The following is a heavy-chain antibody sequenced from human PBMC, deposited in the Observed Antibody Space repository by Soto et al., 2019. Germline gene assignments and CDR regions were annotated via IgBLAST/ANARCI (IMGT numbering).Heavy chain of an antibody. Sequence: QVQLQESGPGLVKPSQTLSLTCTVSGGSISSGDYYWSWIRQPPGKGLEWIGYIYYSGSTYYNPSLKRRVTTSVATSKNQFSVKLSSVNAVDTAVYYCARDRDDYGDYGAWGQGTMVTVSS. D-gene: IGHD4-17*01. CDR1: GGSISSGDYY. CDR3: ARDRDDYGDYGA. CDR2: IYYSGST. V-gene: IGHV4-30-4*01. J-gene: IGHJ5*02.